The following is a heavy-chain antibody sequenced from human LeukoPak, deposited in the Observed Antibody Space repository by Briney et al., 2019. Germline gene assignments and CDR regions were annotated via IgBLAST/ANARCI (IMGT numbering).Heavy chain of an antibody. D-gene: IGHD3-22*01. V-gene: IGHV1-69*13. CDR2: IIPIFGTA. Sequence: SVKVSCKASGGTFSSYAISWVRQAPGQGLEWMGGIIPIFGTANYAQKFQGRVTITADESTSTAYMELSSLRSEDTAVYYCARVRYDSSAFDYGMDVWGQGTTVTVSS. J-gene: IGHJ6*02. CDR1: GGTFSSYA. CDR3: ARVRYDSSAFDYGMDV.